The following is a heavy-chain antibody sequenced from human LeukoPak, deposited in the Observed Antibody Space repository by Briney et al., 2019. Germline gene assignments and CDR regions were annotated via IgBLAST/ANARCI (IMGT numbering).Heavy chain of an antibody. CDR1: GGTFSSYA. D-gene: IGHD5-12*01. V-gene: IGHV1-69*04. Sequence: ASVKVSCKASGGTFSSYAISWVRQAPGQGLEWMGRIIPILGIANYAQKFQGRVTITADKSTSTDYMELSSLRSEDTAGYYCATWGAVGGYDLHFFDHWGLGTLVTVSS. CDR2: IIPILGIA. CDR3: ATWGAVGGYDLHFFDH. J-gene: IGHJ4*02.